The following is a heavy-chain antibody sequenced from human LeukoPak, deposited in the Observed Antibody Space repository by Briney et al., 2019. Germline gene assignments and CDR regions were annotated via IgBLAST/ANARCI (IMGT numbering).Heavy chain of an antibody. Sequence: PGGSLRLSCAASGFTVSTNYMSWVRQAPGKGLEWVSIIYTGGNTYYADSVKGRFTISRDNSKNTLYLQMNSLRAEDTAVYYCAKDTYYYGSGSYSDYWGQGTLVAVSS. CDR2: IYTGGNT. CDR3: AKDTYYYGSGSYSDY. V-gene: IGHV3-53*01. J-gene: IGHJ4*02. CDR1: GFTVSTNY. D-gene: IGHD3-10*01.